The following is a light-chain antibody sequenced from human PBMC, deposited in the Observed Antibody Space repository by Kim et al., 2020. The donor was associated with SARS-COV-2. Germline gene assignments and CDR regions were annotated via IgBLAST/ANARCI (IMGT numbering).Light chain of an antibody. Sequence: VSPGQTASINGSGDKLDYDHVSWYQQKSGQSPVVVIYQDNKRPSGIHERFTGTNSGDTATLTISATQPMDEADYCCLMWDSSTECVFGAGTKVTVL. CDR2: QDN. CDR1: KLDYDH. CDR3: LMWDSSTECV. V-gene: IGLV3-1*01. J-gene: IGLJ1*01.